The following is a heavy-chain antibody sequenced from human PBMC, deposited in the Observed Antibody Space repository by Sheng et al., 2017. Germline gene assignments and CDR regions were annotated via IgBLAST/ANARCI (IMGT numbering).Heavy chain of an antibody. D-gene: IGHD3-10*01. CDR3: ARDKIYYYGSGSYSVGPENDAF. J-gene: IGHJ3*01. CDR2: IWYDGSNK. CDR1: GFTFSSYG. Sequence: QVQLVESGGGVVQPGRSLRLSCAASGFTFSSYGMHWVRQAPGKGLEWVAVIWYDGSNKYYADSVKGRFTISRDNSKNTLYLQMNSLRAEDTAVYYCARDKIYYYGSGSYSVGPENDAF. V-gene: IGHV3-33*01.